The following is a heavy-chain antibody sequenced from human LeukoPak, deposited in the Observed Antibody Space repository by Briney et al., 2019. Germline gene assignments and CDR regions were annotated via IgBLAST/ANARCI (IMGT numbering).Heavy chain of an antibody. J-gene: IGHJ4*02. Sequence: GGSLRLSCAASGFTFNSYNMNWVRQAPGKGLEWVSYISSDSSTIFYADSVKGRFTISRDNVKNSLYLQLNSLRDEDTAVYYCARRYDGFDYWGQGTLVTVSS. CDR3: ARRYDGFDY. V-gene: IGHV3-48*02. CDR1: GFTFNSYN. CDR2: ISSDSSTI. D-gene: IGHD3-3*01.